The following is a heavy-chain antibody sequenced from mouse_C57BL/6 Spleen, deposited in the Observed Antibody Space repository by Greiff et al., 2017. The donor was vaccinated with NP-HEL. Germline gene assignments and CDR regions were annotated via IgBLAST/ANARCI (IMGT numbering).Heavy chain of an antibody. J-gene: IGHJ2*01. CDR3: AVITTVVATPFFDY. Sequence: VQLQQPGAELVMPGASVKLSCKASGYTFTSYWMHWVKQRPGQGLEWIGEIDPSDSYTNYNQKFKGKSTLTVDKSSSTAYMQLSSLTSEDSAVYYCAVITTVVATPFFDYWGQGTTLTVSS. CDR1: GYTFTSYW. CDR2: IDPSDSYT. D-gene: IGHD1-1*01. V-gene: IGHV1-69*01.